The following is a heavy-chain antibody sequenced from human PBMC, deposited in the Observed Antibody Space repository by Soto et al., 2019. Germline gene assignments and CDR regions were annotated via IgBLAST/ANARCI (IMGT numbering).Heavy chain of an antibody. V-gene: IGHV1-3*01. D-gene: IGHD2-2*01. Sequence: ASVKVSCKASGYSFTKYGLHWVRQAPGQRLEWMGWINPGNGDTKYSQKFQGRVTITRDTSATTAYMELSSLRSEDSAVFYCARTDCSSTSCYNYYYYGMDVWGQGTTVTVSS. CDR1: GYSFTKYG. CDR3: ARTDCSSTSCYNYYYYGMDV. J-gene: IGHJ6*02. CDR2: INPGNGDT.